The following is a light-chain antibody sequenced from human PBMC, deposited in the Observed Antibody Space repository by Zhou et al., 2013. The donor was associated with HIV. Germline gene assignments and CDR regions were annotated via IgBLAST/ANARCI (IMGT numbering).Light chain of an antibody. CDR2: AAS. CDR1: QSVRGN. J-gene: IGKJ4*01. Sequence: EIVLTQSPGTLSLSPGERATLSCRASQSVRGNLAWYQQKPGQAPRLLMYAASTRVTGIPARFSGGGSGTEFTLTITSLQSEDFAVYYCQQYDNWPPVTFGGGTKVELK. V-gene: IGKV3-15*01. CDR3: QQYDNWPPVT.